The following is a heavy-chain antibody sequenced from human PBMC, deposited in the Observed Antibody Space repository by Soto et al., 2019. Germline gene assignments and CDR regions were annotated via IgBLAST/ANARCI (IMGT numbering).Heavy chain of an antibody. Sequence: QVQLQESGPGLVKPSQTLSLTCTVSGGSISSGDYYWSWILQPPGKGLEWIGYIYYSGSTYYNPSLKSRVTASVDMSKNQFSRKLSSVTAADTAVYYCARVIKFRYFDWLSPLPYYFDYWGQGTLVTVSA. CDR2: IYYSGST. CDR3: ARVIKFRYFDWLSPLPYYFDY. J-gene: IGHJ4*02. D-gene: IGHD3-9*01. CDR1: GGSISSGDYY. V-gene: IGHV4-30-4*01.